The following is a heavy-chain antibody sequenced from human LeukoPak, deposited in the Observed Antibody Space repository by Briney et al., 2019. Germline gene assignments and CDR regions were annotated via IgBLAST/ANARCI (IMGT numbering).Heavy chain of an antibody. CDR1: GFTFGSYR. CDR2: ISSSSSTI. CDR3: ARDGDFSSTSPHTVYYYYYYMDV. Sequence: GGSLRLSRAPSGFTFGSYRMNWVRHAPGKGLEWVSYISSSSSTIYYADSVKGRFTISRDNAKNSLYLQMNSLRAEDTAVYYCARDGDFSSTSPHTVYYYYYYMDVWGKGTTVTVPS. D-gene: IGHD2-2*01. J-gene: IGHJ6*03. V-gene: IGHV3-48*01.